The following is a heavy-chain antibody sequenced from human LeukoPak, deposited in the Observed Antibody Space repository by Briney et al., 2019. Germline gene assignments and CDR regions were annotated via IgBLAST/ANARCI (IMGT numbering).Heavy chain of an antibody. CDR3: ARRSLRAGTTIVY. CDR2: IYYSGST. J-gene: IGHJ4*02. V-gene: IGHV4-39*01. D-gene: IGHD1-7*01. Sequence: SETLSLTCTVSGGSISSSSYYWGWIRQPPGKGLEWIGSIYYSGSTYYNPSLKSRVTISVDTSKNQFSLKLSSVTAADTAVYYCARRSLRAGTTIVYWGQGTLVTVSS. CDR1: GGSISSSSYY.